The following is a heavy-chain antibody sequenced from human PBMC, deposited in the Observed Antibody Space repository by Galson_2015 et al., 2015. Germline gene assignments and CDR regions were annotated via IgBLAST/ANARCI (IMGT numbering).Heavy chain of an antibody. D-gene: IGHD2-2*01. J-gene: IGHJ6*03. Sequence: SVKVSCKASGGTFSSYAISWVRQAPGQGLEWMGRIIPILGIANYAQKFQGRVTITADKSTSTAYMELSSLRSEDTAVYYCAILYCSSTSCYPPVAYYYYYMDVAGKGTTVTVSS. CDR2: IIPILGIA. CDR1: GGTFSSYA. CDR3: AILYCSSTSCYPPVAYYYYYMDV. V-gene: IGHV1-69*04.